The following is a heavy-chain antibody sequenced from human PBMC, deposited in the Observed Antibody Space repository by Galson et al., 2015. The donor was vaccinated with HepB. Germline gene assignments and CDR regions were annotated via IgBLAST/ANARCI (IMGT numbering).Heavy chain of an antibody. CDR1: GFTFSFYN. CDR3: ARDPGREGTSWYFDL. V-gene: IGHV3-21*01. D-gene: IGHD2-2*01. Sequence: SLRLSCAASGFTFSFYNMNWVRQAPGKGLEWVSSISSSSNFIYYADSLKGRFTTSRDNAKNSLYLQMNSLRAEDTAVYYCARDPGREGTSWYFDLWGRGTLVTVSS. J-gene: IGHJ2*01. CDR2: ISSSSNFI.